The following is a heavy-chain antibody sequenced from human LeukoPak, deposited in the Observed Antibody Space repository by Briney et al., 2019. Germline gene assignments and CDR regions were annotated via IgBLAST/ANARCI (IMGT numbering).Heavy chain of an antibody. V-gene: IGHV4-34*01. CDR1: GGSFSRYY. Sequence: SETLSLTCAVYGGSFSRYYWSWIRQPPGKGLEWIGEINHSGSTNYNPSLKSRVTISVDTSKNQFSLKLSSVTAADTAVYYCAAGPRGWFDPWGQGTLVTVSS. CDR3: AAGPRGWFDP. CDR2: INHSGST. D-gene: IGHD6-25*01. J-gene: IGHJ5*02.